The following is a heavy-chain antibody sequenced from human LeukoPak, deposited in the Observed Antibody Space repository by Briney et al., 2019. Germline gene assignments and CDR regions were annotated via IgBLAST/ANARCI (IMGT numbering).Heavy chain of an antibody. J-gene: IGHJ6*02. CDR2: VNTNTGNP. D-gene: IGHD3-22*01. Sequence: GASVKVSCKASGYTFTSYAMNWVRQAPGQGLEWMGWVNTNTGNPTYAQGFTGRFVFSLDTSVSTAYLQISSLKAEDTAVYYCARGYYYDSSGYYRYYYGMDVWGQGTTVTVSS. CDR3: ARGYYYDSSGYYRYYYGMDV. V-gene: IGHV7-4-1*02. CDR1: GYTFTSYA.